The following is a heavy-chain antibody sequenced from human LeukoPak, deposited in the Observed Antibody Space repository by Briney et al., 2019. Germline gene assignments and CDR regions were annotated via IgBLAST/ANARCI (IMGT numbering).Heavy chain of an antibody. CDR1: GFSLSSYG. CDR3: AAGPYGGNAPFDY. Sequence: GGSLRLSCAASGFSLSSYGMHWVRQAPGRGLEWVSSLSPSGASIYYADSVKGRFTISRDNSKNTLYLQMNNLRAEDTALYYCAAGPYGGNAPFDYWGPGTLVTISS. J-gene: IGHJ4*02. D-gene: IGHD4-23*01. V-gene: IGHV3-23*01. CDR2: LSPSGASI.